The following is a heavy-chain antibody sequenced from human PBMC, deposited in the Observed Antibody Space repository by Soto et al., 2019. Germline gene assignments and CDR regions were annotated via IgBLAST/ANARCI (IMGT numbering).Heavy chain of an antibody. J-gene: IGHJ4*02. CDR1: GFSLTTSGVG. Sequence: QITLNESGPTVVRPTETLTLTCRFSGFSLTTSGVGVGWIRQSPGKAPEWLALIYWDDDKRYIASLKSILTITKDTSKNQVVLTVSDLDPTDTATYYCAHRVLRTVFGLVTTTAIYFDFWGQGTPVAVSS. CDR3: AHRVLRTVFGLVTTTAIYFDF. CDR2: IYWDDDK. V-gene: IGHV2-5*02. D-gene: IGHD3-3*01.